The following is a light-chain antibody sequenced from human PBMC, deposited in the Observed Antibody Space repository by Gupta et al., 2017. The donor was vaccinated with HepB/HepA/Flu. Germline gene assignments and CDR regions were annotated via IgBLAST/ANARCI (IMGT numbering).Light chain of an antibody. Sequence: ALTQPASVSGSPGQSITISCTGTSSDVGGYNYVSWYQQHPGKAPKLMIYDVSNRPSGVSTRFSGSKSGNTASLTISGLQAEDEADYYCSSYTSSSTPYVFGTGTKVTVL. CDR2: DVS. CDR1: SSDVGGYNY. J-gene: IGLJ1*01. V-gene: IGLV2-14*01. CDR3: SSYTSSSTPYV.